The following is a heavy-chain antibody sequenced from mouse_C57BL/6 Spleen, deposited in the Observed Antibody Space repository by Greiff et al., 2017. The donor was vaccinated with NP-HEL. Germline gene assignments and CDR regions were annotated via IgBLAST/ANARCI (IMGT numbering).Heavy chain of an antibody. J-gene: IGHJ1*03. CDR3: TRPPYDWYFDV. Sequence: EVNVVESGEGLVKPGGSLKLSCAASGFTFSSYAMSWVRQTPEKRLEWVAYISSGGDYIYYADTVKGRFTISRDNARNTLYLQMSSLKSEDTAMYYCTRPPYDWYFDVWGTGTTVTVSS. D-gene: IGHD1-1*01. V-gene: IGHV5-9-1*02. CDR2: ISSGGDYI. CDR1: GFTFSSYA.